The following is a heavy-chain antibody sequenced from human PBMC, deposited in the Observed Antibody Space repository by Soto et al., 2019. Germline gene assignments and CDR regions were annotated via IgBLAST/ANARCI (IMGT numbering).Heavy chain of an antibody. CDR2: ISYDGSNK. V-gene: IGHV3-30*18. CDR1: GFTFSSYG. J-gene: IGHJ6*02. CDR3: AKDLYIVVVPAAMRYYYYGMDV. Sequence: GGSLRLSCAASGFTFSSYGMHWVRQAPGKGLEWVAVISYDGSNKYYVDSVKGRFTISRDNSKNTLYLQMNSLRAEDTAVYYCAKDLYIVVVPAAMRYYYYGMDVWGQGTTVTVSS. D-gene: IGHD2-2*01.